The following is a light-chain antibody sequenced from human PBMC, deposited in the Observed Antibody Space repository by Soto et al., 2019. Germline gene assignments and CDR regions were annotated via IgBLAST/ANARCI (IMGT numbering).Light chain of an antibody. CDR3: QQSYFSPWT. V-gene: IGKV1-39*01. J-gene: IGKJ1*01. Sequence: DIQMTQSPSSLSASVGDRVTITCRASQSVSNFLNWYQQKPGKAPKLLIFGASTLESAVPSRFSGSGSGTYFTLTISSLQPEDFATYYCQQSYFSPWTFGQGTQVEI. CDR2: GAS. CDR1: QSVSNF.